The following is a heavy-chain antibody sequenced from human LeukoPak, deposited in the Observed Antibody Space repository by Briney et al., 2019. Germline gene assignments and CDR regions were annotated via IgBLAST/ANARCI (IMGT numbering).Heavy chain of an antibody. CDR3: ARGPIVVVAATWDY. CDR2: INHSGST. J-gene: IGHJ4*02. CDR1: GGSFSGYY. D-gene: IGHD2-15*01. V-gene: IGHV4-34*01. Sequence: SETLSLTCAVYGGSFSGYYWSWLRQPPGKGLEWIGEINHSGSTNYNPSLKSRVTISVDTSKNQFSLKLSSVTAADTAVYYCARGPIVVVAATWDYWGQGTLVTVSS.